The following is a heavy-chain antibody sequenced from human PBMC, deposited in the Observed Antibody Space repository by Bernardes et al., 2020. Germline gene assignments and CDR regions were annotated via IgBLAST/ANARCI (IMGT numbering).Heavy chain of an antibody. V-gene: IGHV3-7*03. CDR2: IKEDGSNK. CDR1: GFTFRTYW. CDR3: GRDRGSRTGLDL. J-gene: IGHJ5*02. D-gene: IGHD3-10*01. Sequence: GGSLRLSREASGFTFRTYWMGWVRQAPGKGLEWVAFIKEDGSNKHYVDSVKGRFTISRDNARNSLYLQMNSLRAEDTATYYCGRDRGSRTGLDLWGQGTQVTVSS.